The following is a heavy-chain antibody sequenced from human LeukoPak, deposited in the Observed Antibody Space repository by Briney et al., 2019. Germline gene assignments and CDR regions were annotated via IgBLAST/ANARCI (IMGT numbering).Heavy chain of an antibody. CDR2: IDHSGST. V-gene: IGHV4-38-2*02. J-gene: IGHJ6*03. CDR1: GYSISSGYY. D-gene: IGHD2-2*01. Sequence: SETLSLTCTVSGYSISSGYYWGWIRQPPGKGLECIGSIDHSGSTSYNPSLKSRVTISVDTSKNQFSLKVSSVTAADTAVYYCPRVPHCSSTTRCYLGGHHMDVWGKGTTVAVSS. CDR3: PRVPHCSSTTRCYLGGHHMDV.